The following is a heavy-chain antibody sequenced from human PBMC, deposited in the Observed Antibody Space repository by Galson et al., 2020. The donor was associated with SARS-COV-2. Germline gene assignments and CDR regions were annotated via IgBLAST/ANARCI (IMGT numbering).Heavy chain of an antibody. V-gene: IGHV6-1*01. CDR2: TYYRSKWYY. Sequence: SQTLSLTCAISGDSVSSNSVAWNWIRQSPSRGLEWLGRTYYRSKWYYEYAVSVNSRITINPDTSKNQFSLQLNSVTPEDTAVYYCARGLAGGNYYDLFDYWGQGSLVTVSS. CDR1: GDSVSSNSVA. CDR3: ARGLAGGNYYDLFDY. D-gene: IGHD1-26*01. J-gene: IGHJ4*02.